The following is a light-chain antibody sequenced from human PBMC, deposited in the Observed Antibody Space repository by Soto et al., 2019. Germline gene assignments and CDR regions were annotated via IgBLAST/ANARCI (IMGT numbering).Light chain of an antibody. CDR2: DTS. J-gene: IGKJ5*01. V-gene: IGKV3D-15*01. CDR3: HQYDNWPKT. CDR1: HGVSSK. Sequence: DIVMTQSPATLSVAPGERVTVSCRARHGVSSKLAWYQQTPGQATRLLIFDTSNRATDIPARFSGSGSGTEFTLTISSLQSEDFAVYYCHQYDNWPKTFGQGTRLEIK.